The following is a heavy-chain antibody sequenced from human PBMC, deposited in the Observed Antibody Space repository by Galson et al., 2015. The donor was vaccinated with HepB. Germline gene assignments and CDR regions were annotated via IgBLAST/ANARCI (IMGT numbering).Heavy chain of an antibody. CDR1: GYTFTTYY. Sequence: SVKVSCKASGYTFTTYYMHWVRQAPGQGLEWMGWINPDSGGTHYAPKFQGRLTLTADTSISTAYMELTGLTSDDTAIYYCAKDGGAGHPDWLAPWGHGTLVTVSS. D-gene: IGHD3-16*01. J-gene: IGHJ5*02. CDR2: INPDSGGT. CDR3: AKDGGAGHPDWLAP. V-gene: IGHV1-2*02.